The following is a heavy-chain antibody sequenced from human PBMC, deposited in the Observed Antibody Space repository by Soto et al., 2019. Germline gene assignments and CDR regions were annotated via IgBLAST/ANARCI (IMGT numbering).Heavy chain of an antibody. Sequence: QVQLVQSGAEVKKPGSSVKVSCKASGGTFSSYAISWVRQAPGQGLEWMGGIIPIFGTANYAQKFQGRVTITADESTSTAYMELSSLRSEDTAVYYCARCAVYCISTSCYGNWSDPWGQGTLVTVSS. CDR1: GGTFSSYA. CDR2: IIPIFGTA. V-gene: IGHV1-69*12. D-gene: IGHD2-2*01. CDR3: ARCAVYCISTSCYGNWSDP. J-gene: IGHJ5*02.